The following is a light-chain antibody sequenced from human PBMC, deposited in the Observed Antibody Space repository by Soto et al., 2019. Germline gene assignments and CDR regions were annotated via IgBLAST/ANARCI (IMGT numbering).Light chain of an antibody. Sequence: QSVLTQPPSVSGSPGQSVAISCTGTTSDVGYSNGVSWYHQPPGTAPKLMIYDVNNRPSGVPDRFSGSKSGNTASLTISGLQAEDEGDYYCSSYTSSSTDVFGTGTKLTVL. CDR1: TSDVGYSNG. J-gene: IGLJ1*01. CDR2: DVN. CDR3: SSYTSSSTDV. V-gene: IGLV2-18*02.